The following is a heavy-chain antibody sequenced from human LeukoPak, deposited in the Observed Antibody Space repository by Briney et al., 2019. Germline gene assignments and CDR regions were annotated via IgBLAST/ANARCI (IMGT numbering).Heavy chain of an antibody. D-gene: IGHD3-22*01. J-gene: IGHJ4*02. CDR2: TFYRSKWYK. V-gene: IGHV6-1*01. Sequence: SQTLSLTCGISGDSVSNNIVGWSWIRQSPSRGLEWLGRTFYRSKWYKEYGTSVRGRIIINPDTSKNQFSLQVNFVTPEDTAVYYCARRGNYDSSFDYWGQGTLVTVSS. CDR3: ARRGNYDSSFDY. CDR1: GDSVSNNIVG.